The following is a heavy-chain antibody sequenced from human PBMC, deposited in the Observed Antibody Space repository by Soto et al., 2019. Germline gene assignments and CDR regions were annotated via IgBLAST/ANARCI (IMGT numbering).Heavy chain of an antibody. J-gene: IGHJ4*02. CDR2: ISGSGGST. CDR3: ARIYCSSIRCSSHFDY. V-gene: IGHV3-23*01. CDR1: GFTFSSYA. Sequence: PGGSLRLSCAASGFTFSSYAMSWVRQAPGKGLEWVSAISGSGGSTYYADSVKGRFTISRDNSKNTLYLQMNSLRAEDTAVYFCARIYCSSIRCSSHFDYWGQGTLVTVSS. D-gene: IGHD2-2*01.